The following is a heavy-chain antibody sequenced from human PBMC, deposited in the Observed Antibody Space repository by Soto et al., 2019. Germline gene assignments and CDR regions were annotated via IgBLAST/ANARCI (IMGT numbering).Heavy chain of an antibody. CDR2: ISTSGDST. J-gene: IGHJ3*01. CDR1: GFTFSSYT. D-gene: IGHD3-3*01. CDR3: TRDGEPL. Sequence: AQLVESGGGLVKPGESLRLACAASGFTFSSYTLNWVRQAPGKGLEWVSSISTSGDSTYYEDSVRGRFTISRDNARASLYLQMDSLRVEDTTMYYCTRDGEPLWGPGRMVTVSS. V-gene: IGHV3-21*01.